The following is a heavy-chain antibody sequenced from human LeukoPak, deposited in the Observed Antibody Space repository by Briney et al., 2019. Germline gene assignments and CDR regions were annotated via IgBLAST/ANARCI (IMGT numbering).Heavy chain of an antibody. V-gene: IGHV4-39*01. D-gene: IGHD2-2*01. Sequence: SETLTLTCTVSGGSISSSSYYWGWIRQPPGKGLEWIGSIYYSGSTYYNPSLKSRVTISVDTSKNQFSLKLSSVTAADTAVYYCARHCRRTPIGNGMDVWGQGTTVTVSS. CDR3: ARHCRRTPIGNGMDV. CDR2: IYYSGST. CDR1: GGSISSSSYY. J-gene: IGHJ6*02.